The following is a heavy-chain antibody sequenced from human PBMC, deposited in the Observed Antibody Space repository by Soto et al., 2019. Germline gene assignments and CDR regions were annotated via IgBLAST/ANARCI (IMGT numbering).Heavy chain of an antibody. J-gene: IGHJ2*01. D-gene: IGHD1-1*01. Sequence: PSETLSLTCAVYGASFSDSYWNWVLQPPGKGLEWSGEINHSGSTIYNTSLESRAPISLDTSRKQFTLKMRYATAADTAVYYCAREVPSRYFDLWGRGTPVSVSS. V-gene: IGHV4-34*01. CDR2: INHSGST. CDR1: GASFSDSY. CDR3: AREVPSRYFDL.